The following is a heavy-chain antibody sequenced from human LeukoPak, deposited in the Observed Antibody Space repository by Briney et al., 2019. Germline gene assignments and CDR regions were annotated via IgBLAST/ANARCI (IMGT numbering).Heavy chain of an antibody. V-gene: IGHV4-59*08. CDR1: GGSISGYY. D-gene: IGHD6-6*01. CDR2: INYSGST. CDR3: GRRGSSLDQ. Sequence: TPSETLSLTCTVSGGSISGYYGSWIRQPPGKGLEWIGYINYSGSTNYNPSLKSRVTISVDTSKNQFSLKLRSVTATDTAVYYCGRRGSSLDQWGQKTLVTVSS. J-gene: IGHJ4*02.